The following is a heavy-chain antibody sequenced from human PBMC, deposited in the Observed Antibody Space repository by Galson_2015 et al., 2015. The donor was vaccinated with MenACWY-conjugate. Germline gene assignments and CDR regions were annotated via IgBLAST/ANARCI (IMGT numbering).Heavy chain of an antibody. Sequence: SETLSLTCPVYGGSISSSYWSWVRQPPGKGLEWIGYIYYSGSTNYNPSLKSRVTISVATSKNQFSLKLSSVTAADTAVDYCARGTVVVVAARVSYYYYGMDVWGQGTTVTVSS. V-gene: IGHV4-59*08. CDR1: GGSISSSY. CDR2: IYYSGST. J-gene: IGHJ6*02. D-gene: IGHD2-15*01. CDR3: ARGTVVVVAARVSYYYYGMDV.